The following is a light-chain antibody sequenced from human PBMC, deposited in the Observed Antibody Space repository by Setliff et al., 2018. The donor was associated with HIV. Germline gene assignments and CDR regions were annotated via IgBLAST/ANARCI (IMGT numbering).Light chain of an antibody. CDR1: SSNIGTNA. Sequence: QSVLTQPPSASGTPGQRVTISCSGSSSNIGTNAVNWYQQLPGTAPKVLIYDNNQRPSGVPDRVSGSKSGTSASLAISGLQSDDEADYYCAAWDATLNGFVFGTGTKGHRP. CDR2: DNN. CDR3: AAWDATLNGFV. J-gene: IGLJ1*01. V-gene: IGLV1-44*01.